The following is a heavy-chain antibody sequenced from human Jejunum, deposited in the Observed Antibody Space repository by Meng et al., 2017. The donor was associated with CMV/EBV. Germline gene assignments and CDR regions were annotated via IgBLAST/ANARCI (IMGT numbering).Heavy chain of an antibody. CDR3: TRQEIAARPPFDY. CDR2: IRSKTNSYAT. Sequence: FRFSGFAMHWVRQASGKGLEWVGRIRSKTNSYATAYAASVKGRFTISRDDSKNTAYLQMNSLKTEDTAVYYCTRQEIAARPPFDYWGQGTRVTVSS. V-gene: IGHV3-73*01. J-gene: IGHJ4*02. D-gene: IGHD6-6*01. CDR1: FRFSGFA.